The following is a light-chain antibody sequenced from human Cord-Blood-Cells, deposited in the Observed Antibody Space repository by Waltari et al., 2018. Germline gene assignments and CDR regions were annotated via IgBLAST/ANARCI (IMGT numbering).Light chain of an antibody. Sequence: DIVMTQSPDSLAVSLGGRATINCKSSQSVLYSSNNKNYLAWYQQKPGQPPKLLIYWASTRESGVPDRFGGSGSGTDFTLTISSLQAEDVAVYYCQQYYSTPLTFGPGTKVDIK. CDR3: QQYYSTPLT. V-gene: IGKV4-1*01. CDR1: QSVLYSSNNKNY. CDR2: WAS. J-gene: IGKJ3*01.